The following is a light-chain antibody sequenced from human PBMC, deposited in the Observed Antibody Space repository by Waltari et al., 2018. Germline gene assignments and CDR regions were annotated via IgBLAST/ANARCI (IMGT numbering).Light chain of an antibody. CDR2: GTS. Sequence: QSVLTQPPSVSGAPGQRVTISCTRSGSNIGAGHDVHWYQQLPRAAPKLLIYGTSTRPLGVPDRFFGSKSGTSASLAITGLQAEDEADYYCQSYDTSLSVVFGGGTKLTVL. CDR1: GSNIGAGHD. J-gene: IGLJ3*02. CDR3: QSYDTSLSVV. V-gene: IGLV1-40*01.